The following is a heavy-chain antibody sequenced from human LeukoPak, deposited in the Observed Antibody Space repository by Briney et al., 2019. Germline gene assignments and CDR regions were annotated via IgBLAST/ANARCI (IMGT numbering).Heavy chain of an antibody. J-gene: IGHJ6*03. CDR1: GFTFYTYA. Sequence: GGSLRLSCAASGFTFYTYAMSWVRQAPGKGLEWVSAISGRGDSTNYADSVKGRFTISRDNSKNTLYLQMNSLGAEDTAIYYCAKNGDRGAYCTGGTCYPYFYYYMDVWGKGTTVTI. CDR3: AKNGDRGAYCTGGTCYPYFYYYMDV. CDR2: ISGRGDST. D-gene: IGHD2-15*01. V-gene: IGHV3-23*01.